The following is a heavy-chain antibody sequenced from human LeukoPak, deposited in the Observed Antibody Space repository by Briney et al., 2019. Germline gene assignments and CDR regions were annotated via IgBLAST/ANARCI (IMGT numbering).Heavy chain of an antibody. CDR2: ISSNGNTM. J-gene: IGHJ5*02. CDR1: GFTFSDYY. V-gene: IGHV3-11*01. D-gene: IGHD2-2*01. Sequence: GGSLTLSCAASGFTFSDYYMSWIRQAPGKGLEWVSYISSNGNTMYYADSVKGRFTISRANAKNSLYLQMNSLRADDTAVYYCAKDPLLDTSSTSEWFDPWGQGTLVTVSS. CDR3: AKDPLLDTSSTSEWFDP.